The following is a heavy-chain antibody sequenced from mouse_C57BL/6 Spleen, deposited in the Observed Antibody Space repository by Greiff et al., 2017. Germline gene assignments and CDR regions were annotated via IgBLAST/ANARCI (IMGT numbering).Heavy chain of an antibody. J-gene: IGHJ3*01. V-gene: IGHV1-72*01. CDR1: GYTFTSYW. D-gene: IGHD4-1*01. CDR2: FDPNSGGT. CDR3: AREGLLGRSFAY. Sequence: QVQLQQPGAELVKPGASVKLSCKASGYTFTSYWMHWVKQRPGRGLEWIGRFDPNSGGTKYNEKFKSKATLTVDKPSSTAYMQLSSLTSEDSAVYYCAREGLLGRSFAYWGQGTLVTVSA.